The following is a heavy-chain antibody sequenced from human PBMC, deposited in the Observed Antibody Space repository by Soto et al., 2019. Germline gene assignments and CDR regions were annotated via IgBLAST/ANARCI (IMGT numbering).Heavy chain of an antibody. J-gene: IGHJ5*02. CDR1: VYTFPSYD. D-gene: IGHD3-10*01. V-gene: IGHV1-8*01. CDR2: MNPNSGNT. Sequence: QVQRVQSGAEVKKPGPSVKVSCKASVYTFPSYDINWVRQATGQGLEWMGWMNPNSGNTGYAQKFQGRVTMTRNTSISTAYMELSSLRSEDTAVYYCAREHYGNSAWFDPWGQGTLVTVSS. CDR3: AREHYGNSAWFDP.